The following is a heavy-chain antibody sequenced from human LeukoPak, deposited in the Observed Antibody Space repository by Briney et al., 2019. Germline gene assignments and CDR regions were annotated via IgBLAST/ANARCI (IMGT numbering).Heavy chain of an antibody. Sequence: SETLSLTCTVSGGSISSGGYYWSWIRQHPGKGLEWIGYIYYSGSTYYNPSLKSRVTISVDTSKNQFSLKLSSVTAADTAVYYCASSVITFGGSIPGGAFDIWGQGTMVTVSS. D-gene: IGHD3-16*01. CDR3: ASSVITFGGSIPGGAFDI. V-gene: IGHV4-31*03. CDR1: GGSISSGGYY. CDR2: IYYSGST. J-gene: IGHJ3*02.